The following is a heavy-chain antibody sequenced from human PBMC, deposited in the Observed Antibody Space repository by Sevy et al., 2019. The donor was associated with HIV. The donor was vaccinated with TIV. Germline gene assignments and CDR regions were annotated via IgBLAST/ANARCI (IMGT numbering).Heavy chain of an antibody. V-gene: IGHV1-69*06. J-gene: IGHJ6*03. CDR2: IIPIFGTA. Sequence: ASVKVSCKASGGTFSSYAISWVRQAPGQGLEWMGGIIPIFGTANYAQKFQGRVTITGDKSTSTAYMGLSSLRSEDTAVYYCARVSGGTVGYMDVWGKGTTVTVSS. CDR1: GGTFSSYA. CDR3: ARVSGGTVGYMDV. D-gene: IGHD2-15*01.